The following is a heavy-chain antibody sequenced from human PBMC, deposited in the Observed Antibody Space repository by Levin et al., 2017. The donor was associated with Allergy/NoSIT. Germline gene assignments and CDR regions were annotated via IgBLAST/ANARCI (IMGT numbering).Heavy chain of an antibody. J-gene: IGHJ4*02. CDR2: ISGSGGST. Sequence: GESLKISCAASGFTFSSYAMSWVRQAPGKGLEWVSAISGSGGSTYYADSVKGRFTISRDNSKNTLYLQMNSLRAEDTAVYYCAKTPYYDRGGHYFDYWGQGTLVTVSS. V-gene: IGHV3-23*01. D-gene: IGHD3-22*01. CDR1: GFTFSSYA. CDR3: AKTPYYDRGGHYFDY.